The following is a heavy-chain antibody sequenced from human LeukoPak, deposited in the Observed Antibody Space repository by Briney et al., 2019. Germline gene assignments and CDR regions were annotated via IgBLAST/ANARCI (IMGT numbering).Heavy chain of an antibody. J-gene: IGHJ4*02. CDR2: VNSGSGGAT. Sequence: PGGSLRLSCAASGFTVSTNYMSGVRQAPGRGLDWVSLVNSGSGGATFYGDSVKGRFTISRDSSKNTLFLQMNSLRAEDTAVYYCARSSSWYVMDYWGQGTLVTVSS. D-gene: IGHD6-13*01. V-gene: IGHV3-66*01. CDR1: GFTVSTNY. CDR3: ARSSSWYVMDY.